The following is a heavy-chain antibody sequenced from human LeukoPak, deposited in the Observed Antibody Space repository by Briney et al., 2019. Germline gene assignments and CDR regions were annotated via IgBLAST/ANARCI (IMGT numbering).Heavy chain of an antibody. CDR2: IYIGGST. CDR3: ASGVTRYYFDY. J-gene: IGHJ4*02. V-gene: IGHV3-53*01. CDR1: GFTFDDYA. D-gene: IGHD3-10*01. Sequence: GGSLRLSCAASGFTFDDYAMHWVRQAPGKGLEWVSVIYIGGSTYFADSVKGRITISRDNSKNTLYLQMNSLRAEDTAVYYCASGVTRYYFDYWGQGTLVTVSS.